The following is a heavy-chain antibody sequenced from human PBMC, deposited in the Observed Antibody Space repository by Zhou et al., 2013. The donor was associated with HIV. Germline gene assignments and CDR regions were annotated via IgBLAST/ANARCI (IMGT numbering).Heavy chain of an antibody. CDR1: GGTFSSYA. CDR2: IIPIFGTA. Sequence: QVQLVQSGAEVKKPGSSVKVSCKASGGTFSSYAISWVRQAPGQGLEWMGGIIPIFGTANYAQKFQGRVTITTDESTSTAYMELSSLRSEDTAVYYCASDRGPGWLTGFYYFDYWGQGTLVTVSS. D-gene: IGHD3-10*01. V-gene: IGHV1-69*05. CDR3: ASDRGPGWLTGFYYFDY. J-gene: IGHJ4*02.